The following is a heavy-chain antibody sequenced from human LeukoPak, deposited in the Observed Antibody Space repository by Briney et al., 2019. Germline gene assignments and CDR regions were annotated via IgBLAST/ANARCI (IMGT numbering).Heavy chain of an antibody. CDR1: GFSFSVYS. V-gene: IGHV3-48*01. D-gene: IGHD3-16*01. J-gene: IGHJ6*03. CDR2: ITSRSSFT. Sequence: GGSLRLSCVASGFSFSVYSMNWVRQSPGKGLEWISYITSRSSFTYFADSVKGRFTVSRDDAKNSLYLYLTSLRVDDTAVYYCARDLTSAYWSPGGYYYYMDVWGKGTAVTVSS. CDR3: ARDLTSAYWSPGGYYYYMDV.